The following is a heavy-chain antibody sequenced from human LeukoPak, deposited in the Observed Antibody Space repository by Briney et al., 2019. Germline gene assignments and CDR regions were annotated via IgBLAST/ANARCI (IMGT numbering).Heavy chain of an antibody. CDR1: GLTFSSYW. V-gene: IGHV3-33*08. CDR2: IWYDGSNK. CDR3: ARDQNIVVVTADPPLGMDV. D-gene: IGHD2-21*02. J-gene: IGHJ6*02. Sequence: PGGSLRLSCVASGLTFSSYWMSWVRQAPGKGLEWVAVIWYDGSNKYYADSVKGRFTISRDNSKNTLYLQMNSLRAEDTAVYYCARDQNIVVVTADPPLGMDVWGQGTTVTVSS.